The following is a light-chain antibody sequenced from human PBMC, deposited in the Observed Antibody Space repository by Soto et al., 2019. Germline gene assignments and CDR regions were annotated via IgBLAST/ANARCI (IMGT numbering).Light chain of an antibody. Sequence: QSVLTQPPSASGAPGQRVTISCSGSSSNIGSNYVYWYQQLPGTAPKLLIYRNNQRPSGVPDRFSGSKSGTSASLAISGLRSEGEADYYCAAWDDRLSGHIYVFGTGTKLTVL. J-gene: IGLJ1*01. V-gene: IGLV1-47*01. CDR1: SSNIGSNY. CDR3: AAWDDRLSGHIYV. CDR2: RNN.